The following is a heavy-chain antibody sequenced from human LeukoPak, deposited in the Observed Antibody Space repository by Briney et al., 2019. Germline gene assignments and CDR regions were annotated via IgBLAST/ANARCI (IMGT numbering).Heavy chain of an antibody. CDR3: ARGPYCSSTSCLIAAAANWFDP. D-gene: IGHD2-2*01. CDR1: GGSFSGYY. J-gene: IGHJ5*02. Sequence: PSETLSLTCAVYGGSFSGYYWSWIRQPPGKGLEWIGEINHSGSTNYNPSLKSRVTISVDTSKNQFSLKLSSVTAADTAVYFCARGPYCSSTSCLIAAAANWFDPWGREPWSPSPQ. CDR2: INHSGST. V-gene: IGHV4-34*01.